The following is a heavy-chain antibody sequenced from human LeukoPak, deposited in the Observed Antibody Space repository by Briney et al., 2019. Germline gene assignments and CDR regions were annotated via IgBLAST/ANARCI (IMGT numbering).Heavy chain of an antibody. CDR1: GFTFSDPY. J-gene: IGHJ4*02. V-gene: IGHV3-11*04. CDR2: ISGSGTDI. D-gene: IGHD5-18*01. CDR3: ARTARHLDY. Sequence: TGGSLRLSCEASGFTFSDPYMSWIRQAPGKGLECLSYISGSGTDINYADSVRGRFTISRDNAKDLLYLQMNDLRLEDTAVYYCARTARHLDYWGQGTLVTVSS.